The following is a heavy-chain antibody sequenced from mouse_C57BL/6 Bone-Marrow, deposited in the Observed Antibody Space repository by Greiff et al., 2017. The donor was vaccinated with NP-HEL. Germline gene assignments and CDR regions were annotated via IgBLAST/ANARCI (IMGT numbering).Heavy chain of an antibody. D-gene: IGHD1-1*01. CDR3: ARDATTPGWYFDV. Sequence: EVQVVESGGGLVQSGRSLRLSCATSGFTFRDFYMEWVRQAPGNVLAWISASRNKANDYTTEYSASVKGRFIVSRDTSQSILYLQMNALRAEDTAIYYCARDATTPGWYFDVWGTGTTVTVSS. CDR2: SRNKANDYTT. V-gene: IGHV7-1*01. J-gene: IGHJ1*03. CDR1: GFTFRDFY.